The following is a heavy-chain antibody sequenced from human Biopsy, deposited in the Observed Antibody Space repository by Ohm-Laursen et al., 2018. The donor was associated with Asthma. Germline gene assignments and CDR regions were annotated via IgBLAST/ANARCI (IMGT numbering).Heavy chain of an antibody. CDR3: ARTYYDFLTGQANDAFAL. J-gene: IGHJ3*01. Sequence: VASVKVSCKASGYTFINYAIHWVRQAPGQRLEWMGWINAGNGNTKYSQKFQGRVTISRDTSASTAYMDLSSLRSEDTAMYYCARTYYDFLTGQANDAFALWGQGTMVTVSS. CDR2: INAGNGNT. D-gene: IGHD3-9*01. V-gene: IGHV1-3*01. CDR1: GYTFINYA.